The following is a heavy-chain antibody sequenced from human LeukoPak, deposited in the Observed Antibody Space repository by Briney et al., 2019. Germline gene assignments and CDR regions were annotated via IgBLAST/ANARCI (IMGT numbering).Heavy chain of an antibody. Sequence: SETLSLTCTGSGGSIRNYYRNWIRQPPGKGLEWIGYIYYTGSTNYNPSLKSRATISVDTSKTQFAMKLRSVTAADTAVYYCARDLRYGDYGGCDYWGQGTLVTVSS. J-gene: IGHJ4*02. CDR1: GGSIRNYY. CDR2: IYYTGST. D-gene: IGHD4-17*01. V-gene: IGHV4-59*01. CDR3: ARDLRYGDYGGCDY.